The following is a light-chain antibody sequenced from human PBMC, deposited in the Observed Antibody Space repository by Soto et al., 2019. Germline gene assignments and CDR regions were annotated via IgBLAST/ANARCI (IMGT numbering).Light chain of an antibody. CDR3: SSYTTNTALV. Sequence: QSVLAEPASVSWSASPSITIPCTGTTSDVGNYNYVSWFEQHAGKPPKLMIYEVTTRPSGVSNRFCGSKAGITASLTISGLQAEDEADYYCSSYTTNTALVFGTWTKVTVL. CDR1: TSDVGNYNY. V-gene: IGLV2-14*01. CDR2: EVT. J-gene: IGLJ1*01.